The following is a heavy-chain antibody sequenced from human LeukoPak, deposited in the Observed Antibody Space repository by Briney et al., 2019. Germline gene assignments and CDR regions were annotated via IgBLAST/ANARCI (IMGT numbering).Heavy chain of an antibody. V-gene: IGHV3-23*01. CDR3: ARESITVTTPYYYCGMDV. J-gene: IGHJ6*02. CDR2: VIDSGGAT. D-gene: IGHD4-17*01. CDR1: GFTFSIYA. Sequence: GGSLRLSCAASGFTFSIYAMSWVRQAPRRGLEWVSSVIDSGGATYYADSVKGRLTIPRDNSKNTLYLQMNSLRAEDTAVYYCARESITVTTPYYYCGMDVWGQGTTVTVSS.